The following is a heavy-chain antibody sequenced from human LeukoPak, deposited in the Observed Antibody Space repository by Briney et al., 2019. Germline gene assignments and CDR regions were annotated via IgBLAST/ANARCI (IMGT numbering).Heavy chain of an antibody. CDR2: FGNRSSSI. CDR3: ARESGNDNGEGFDT. CDR1: GFTFNSYC. J-gene: IGHJ3*02. D-gene: IGHD4-17*01. V-gene: IGHV3-21*01. Sequence: PGGSLKLSCAASGFTFNSYCMNWVRQAPGKGLEWVSSFGNRSSSIYYGDSVRGRFTISRDNAKNSLYLQMNSLRAEDTAVYYCARESGNDNGEGFDTWGQGTMVTVSS.